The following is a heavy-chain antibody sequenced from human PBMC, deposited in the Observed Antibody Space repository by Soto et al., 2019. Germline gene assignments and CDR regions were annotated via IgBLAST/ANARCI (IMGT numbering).Heavy chain of an antibody. CDR3: ARGRYGDY. V-gene: IGHV1-18*01. CDR1: GYTFTSYG. J-gene: IGHJ4*02. CDR2: ISAHNGNT. D-gene: IGHD1-1*01. Sequence: QVHLVQSGAEVKKPGASVKVSCKGSGYTFTSYGITWVRQAPGQGLEWMGWISAHNGNTDYAQKLQGRVTVTRDTSTSTAYMESRGLRSDDTAVYYCARGRYGDYWGQGALVTVSS.